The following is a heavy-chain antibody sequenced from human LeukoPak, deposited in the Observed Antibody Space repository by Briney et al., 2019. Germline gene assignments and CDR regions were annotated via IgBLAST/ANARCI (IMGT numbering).Heavy chain of an antibody. CDR3: ARDLAAITTGSHNWFDP. D-gene: IGHD3-22*01. V-gene: IGHV4-59*01. J-gene: IGHJ5*02. Sequence: PSETLSLTCTVSGGSISSYYWSWIRQPPGKGLEWIGYIYYSGSTNYNPSLKSRVTISVDTSKNQFSLKLSSVTAADTAVYYCARDLAAITTGSHNWFDPWGQGTLVTVSS. CDR1: GGSISSYY. CDR2: IYYSGST.